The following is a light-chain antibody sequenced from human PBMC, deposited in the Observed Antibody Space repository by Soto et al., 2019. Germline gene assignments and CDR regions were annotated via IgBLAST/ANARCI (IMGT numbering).Light chain of an antibody. CDR3: CSYAPGNTYV. CDR1: SSDVGSYNF. Sequence: QSALTQPASVSGSPGQSITISCTGTSSDVGSYNFVSWYQQYPGKAPKLMIYEGSERPSGVSNRVSGSKSGNTASLTISGLQADDEADYYCCSYAPGNTYVFGTGTKLTVL. J-gene: IGLJ1*01. V-gene: IGLV2-23*01. CDR2: EGS.